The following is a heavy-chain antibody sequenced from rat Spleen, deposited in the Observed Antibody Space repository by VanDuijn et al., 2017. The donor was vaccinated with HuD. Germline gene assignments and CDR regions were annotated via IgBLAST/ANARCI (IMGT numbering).Heavy chain of an antibody. CDR2: ISYDGSST. D-gene: IGHD4-1*01. J-gene: IGHJ4*01. CDR1: GFTFSDYY. CDR3: AKDGEYGSRFEY. Sequence: EVQLVESDGGLVQPGRSLKLSCAASGFTFSDYYMAWVRQAPTKGLEWVATISYDGSSTYYRDSVKGRFTISRDNAKSTLYLQMDSLKCEDTATYYCAKDGEYGSRFEYWGQGTSVTVSS. V-gene: IGHV5-29*01.